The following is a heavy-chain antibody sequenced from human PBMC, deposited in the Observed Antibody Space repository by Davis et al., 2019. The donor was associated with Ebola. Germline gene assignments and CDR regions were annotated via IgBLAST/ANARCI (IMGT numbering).Heavy chain of an antibody. D-gene: IGHD4-11*01. J-gene: IGHJ4*02. CDR2: VRSHGSDD. CDR1: GFTFNIFD. CDR3: ARDEVYTNYGSRFDF. V-gene: IGHV3-30*02. Sequence: GESLKISCAASGFTFNIFDMRLVREAPGEGGGWVAFVRSHGSDDHYADSVKGRFTISRDNSKNTMYLQMNSLRAEDTAVYSCARDEVYTNYGSRFDFWGQGTLVAVSS.